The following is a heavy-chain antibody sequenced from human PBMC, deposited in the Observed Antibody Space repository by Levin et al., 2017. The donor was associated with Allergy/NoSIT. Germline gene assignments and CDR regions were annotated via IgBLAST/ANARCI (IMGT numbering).Heavy chain of an antibody. CDR2: ISSSGSTI. Sequence: GESLKISCAASGFTFSDYYMSWIRQAPGKGLEWGSYISSSGSTIYYADSVKGRFTISRDNAKNSLYLQMNSLRAEDTAVYYCARVEGSGSYYIEGGLYWGQGTLVTVSS. J-gene: IGHJ4*02. CDR3: ARVEGSGSYYIEGGLY. D-gene: IGHD3-10*01. V-gene: IGHV3-11*01. CDR1: GFTFSDYY.